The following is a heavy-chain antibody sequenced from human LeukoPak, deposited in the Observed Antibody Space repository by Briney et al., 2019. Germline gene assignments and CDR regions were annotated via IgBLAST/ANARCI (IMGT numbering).Heavy chain of an antibody. CDR3: ARDLGQYYDTSDNWFDP. CDR2: ISTSSSYI. V-gene: IGHV3-21*01. D-gene: IGHD3-22*01. Sequence: PGGTLRLSCAASGFTFSSYGMSWVRQAPGKGLEWVSSISTSSSYIHYADSVKGRFTISRDNARNSLYLQMNSLRAEDTAVYYCARDLGQYYDTSDNWFDPWGQGTLVTVSS. J-gene: IGHJ5*02. CDR1: GFTFSSYG.